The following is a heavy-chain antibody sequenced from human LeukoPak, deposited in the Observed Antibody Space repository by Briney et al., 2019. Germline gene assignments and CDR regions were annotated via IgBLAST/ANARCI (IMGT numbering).Heavy chain of an antibody. Sequence: PGGSLRLSCAASGFAFSSYSMNWVRQAPGKGLECVSSISSNSSYIYYADSVKGRFTISRDNAKNSLYLQMNSLRADDTAVYYCAKGGGRELLAYYFDYWGQGTLVTVSS. D-gene: IGHD1-26*01. V-gene: IGHV3-21*04. J-gene: IGHJ4*02. CDR2: ISSNSSYI. CDR1: GFAFSSYS. CDR3: AKGGGRELLAYYFDY.